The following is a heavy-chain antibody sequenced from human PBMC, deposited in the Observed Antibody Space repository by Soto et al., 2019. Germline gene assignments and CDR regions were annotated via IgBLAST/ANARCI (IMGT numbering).Heavy chain of an antibody. V-gene: IGHV4-31*03. CDR2: IYYSGST. Sequence: QVQLQESGPGLVKPSQTLSLTCTVSGGSIRSGGYYWSWIRQHPGKGLEWIGYIYYSGSTYYNPSLKSRVTVSVDTSKYQCSMTLSDVTAADTAVYYGARYGDIVVVPAASFDYWGQGTLVTVSS. J-gene: IGHJ4*02. CDR3: ARYGDIVVVPAASFDY. CDR1: GGSIRSGGYY. D-gene: IGHD2-2*01.